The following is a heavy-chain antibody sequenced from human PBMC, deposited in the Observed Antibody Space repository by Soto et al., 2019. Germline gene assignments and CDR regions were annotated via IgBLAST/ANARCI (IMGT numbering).Heavy chain of an antibody. CDR1: GFSFHEST. D-gene: IGHD2-21*02. CDR3: ASGLTASPHF. V-gene: IGHV3-9*01. CDR2: ITWNSGQI. Sequence: GGSLRLACAASGFSFHESTMHWVRQAPGKGLEWVSHITWNSGQIVYADSVKGRFTISRDNGKKSLYLQMQSLRPEDTALYYCASGLTASPHFWGQGTLVTVSS. J-gene: IGHJ4*02.